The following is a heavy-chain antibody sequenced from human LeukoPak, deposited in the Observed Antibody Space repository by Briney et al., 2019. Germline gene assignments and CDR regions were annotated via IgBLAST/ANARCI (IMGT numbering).Heavy chain of an antibody. J-gene: IGHJ6*02. CDR2: IIPIFGTA. CDR1: GGTFSSYA. D-gene: IGHD2-15*01. Sequence: SVKVSCKASGGTFSSYAISWVRQAPGQGLEWMGGIIPIFGTANYAQKFQGRVTITADESTSTAYMELSSLRSEDTAVYYCASCSGGSCFYYYGMDVWGQGTTVTVSS. CDR3: ASCSGGSCFYYYGMDV. V-gene: IGHV1-69*13.